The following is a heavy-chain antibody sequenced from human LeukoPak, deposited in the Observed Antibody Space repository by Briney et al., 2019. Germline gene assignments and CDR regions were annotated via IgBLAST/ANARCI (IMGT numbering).Heavy chain of an antibody. Sequence: SETLSLTRAVYGGSFSGYYWSWIRQPPGKGLEWIGEINHSGSTNYNPSLKSRVTISVDTSKNQFPLKLSSVTAADTALYYCARSRIVGDTNWFDPWGQGTLVTVSS. V-gene: IGHV4-34*01. J-gene: IGHJ5*02. CDR3: ARSRIVGDTNWFDP. CDR1: GGSFSGYY. D-gene: IGHD1-26*01. CDR2: INHSGST.